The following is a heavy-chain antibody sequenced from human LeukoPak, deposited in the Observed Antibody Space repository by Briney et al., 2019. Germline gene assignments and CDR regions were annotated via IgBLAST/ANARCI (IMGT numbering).Heavy chain of an antibody. CDR2: IYYSGST. J-gene: IGHJ4*02. CDR1: GGSISSYY. V-gene: IGHV4-59*12. CDR3: ARGADYYDSSGLDY. D-gene: IGHD3-22*01. Sequence: SETLSLTCTVSGGSISSYYWSWIRQPPGKGLEWIGYIYYSGSTNYNPSLKSRVTISVDTSKNQFSLKLSSVTAADTAVYYCARGADYYDSSGLDYWGQGTLVTVSS.